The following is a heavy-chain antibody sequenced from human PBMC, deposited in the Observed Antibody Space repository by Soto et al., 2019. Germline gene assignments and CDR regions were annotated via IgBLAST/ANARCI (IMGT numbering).Heavy chain of an antibody. CDR1: GGTFSSYA. Sequence: QVQLVQSGAEVKKPGSSVKVSCKASGGTFSSYAISWVRQAPGQGLEWMGGIIPIFGTANYAQKFQGRVTITADESTSTAYMELSSLRSEDTAVYYCARDGDYSRTFNYYYYDGMDVWGQGTTVTVSS. CDR2: IIPIFGTA. CDR3: ARDGDYSRTFNYYYYDGMDV. J-gene: IGHJ6*02. D-gene: IGHD4-4*01. V-gene: IGHV1-69*01.